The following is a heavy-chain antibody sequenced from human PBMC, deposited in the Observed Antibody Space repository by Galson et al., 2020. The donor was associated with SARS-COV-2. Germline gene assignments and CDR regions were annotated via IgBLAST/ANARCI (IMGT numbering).Heavy chain of an antibody. CDR2: IDPHYFYI. CDR3: ARLAKFHSGFYHYYYMDV. Sequence: HGESLKISCKASGYTFTNSSITWVRQVPGKGLEWMGSIDPHYFYISYNPSFEGHVTISADTSINTAYLQWSSLKASDTAIYYCARLAKFHSGFYHYYYMDVWGTGTTVTLSS. D-gene: IGHD3-22*01. CDR1: GYTFTNSS. J-gene: IGHJ6*03. V-gene: IGHV5-10-1*01.